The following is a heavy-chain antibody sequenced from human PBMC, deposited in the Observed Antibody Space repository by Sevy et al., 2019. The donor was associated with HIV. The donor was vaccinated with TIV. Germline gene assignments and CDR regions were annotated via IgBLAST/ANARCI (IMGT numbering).Heavy chain of an antibody. CDR1: GGSFSGYY. CDR3: ARHCGSTSCSHAFDI. V-gene: IGHV4-34*01. D-gene: IGHD2-2*01. CDR2: TNHSGST. J-gene: IGHJ3*02. Sequence: SETLSLTCAVYGGSFSGYYWSWIRRPPGKGLEWIGETNHSGSTNDNPSLKSRVTISVDTSKNQFSLKLSSVTAADTAVYYCARHCGSTSCSHAFDIWGQGTMVTVSS.